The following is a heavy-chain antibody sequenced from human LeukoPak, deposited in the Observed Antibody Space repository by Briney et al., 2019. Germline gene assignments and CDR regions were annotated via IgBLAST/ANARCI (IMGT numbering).Heavy chain of an antibody. CDR1: GGSISSGGYY. D-gene: IGHD3-3*01. Sequence: PSQTLSLTCTVSGGSISSGGYYWSWIRQPPGKGLEWIGYIYHSGSTYYNPSLKSRVTISVDRSKNQFSLKLSSVTAADTAVYYCARSIFGVVIDDAFDIWGQGTMVTVSS. V-gene: IGHV4-30-2*01. CDR2: IYHSGST. J-gene: IGHJ3*02. CDR3: ARSIFGVVIDDAFDI.